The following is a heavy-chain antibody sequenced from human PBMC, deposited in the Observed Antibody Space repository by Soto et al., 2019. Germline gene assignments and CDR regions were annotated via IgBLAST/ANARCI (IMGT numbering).Heavy chain of an antibody. CDR1: GFTFSSYA. Sequence: GGSLRLSCAASGFTFSSYAMSWVRQAPGKGLEWVSAISGSGGSTYYADSVKGRFTISRDNSKNTLYLQMNSLRAEDTAVYYCAKSPLGYCSGGSCYSMYWGQGTLVTVSS. CDR3: AKSPLGYCSGGSCYSMY. J-gene: IGHJ4*02. V-gene: IGHV3-23*01. D-gene: IGHD2-15*01. CDR2: ISGSGGST.